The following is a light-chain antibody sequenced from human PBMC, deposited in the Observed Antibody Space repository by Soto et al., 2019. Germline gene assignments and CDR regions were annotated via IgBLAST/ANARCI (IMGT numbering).Light chain of an antibody. CDR2: SSN. V-gene: IGLV1-44*01. CDR1: ISNIGSNT. CDR3: AAWDDSLNGWV. J-gene: IGLJ3*02. Sequence: QSVLTQPPSASGTPGQRVTISCSGGISNIGSNTVTWYQQLPGTAPKLLIYSSNQRPSGVPDRFSGSRSGTSGSLAISGLQSEDEADYYCAAWDDSLNGWVFGGGTQLTAL.